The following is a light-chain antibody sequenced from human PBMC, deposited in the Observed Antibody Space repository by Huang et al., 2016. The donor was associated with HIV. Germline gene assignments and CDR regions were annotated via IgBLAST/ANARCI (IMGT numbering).Light chain of an antibody. V-gene: IGKV1-39*01. CDR1: QTINSY. Sequence: DIQMTQSPSSLSASVGDRVTITCRASQTINSYLHWYQQKPGKAPQLLIYAAANLQSGVPERFSGGGSGTDFTRTISSLQPEDFATYYCQQTYSSPRTFGQGTKVDIK. CDR2: AAA. CDR3: QQTYSSPRT. J-gene: IGKJ1*01.